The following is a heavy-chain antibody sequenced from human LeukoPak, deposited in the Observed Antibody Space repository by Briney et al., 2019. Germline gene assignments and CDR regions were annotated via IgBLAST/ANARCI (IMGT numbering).Heavy chain of an antibody. D-gene: IGHD4-17*01. Sequence: GASVKVSCKASGYTFTGYYMHWVRQAPGQGLEWMGWINPNSGGTNYAQRLQGRVTMTTDTSTSTAYMELRSLRSDDTAVYYCARAFGAVTTKRGFDYWGQGTLVTVSS. J-gene: IGHJ4*02. CDR3: ARAFGAVTTKRGFDY. V-gene: IGHV1-2*02. CDR2: INPNSGGT. CDR1: GYTFTGYY.